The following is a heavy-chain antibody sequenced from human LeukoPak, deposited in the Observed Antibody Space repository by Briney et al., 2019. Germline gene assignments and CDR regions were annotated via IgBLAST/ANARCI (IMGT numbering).Heavy chain of an antibody. J-gene: IGHJ3*02. CDR2: ISSSSSTL. CDR3: ARDGRPFDI. V-gene: IGHV3-48*02. CDR1: GFTFSSYS. Sequence: GGSLRLSCAASGFTFSSYSMSWVRQAPGKGLEWVAYISSSSSTLHYPDPVKGRFTISRDNAKNSLYLQMNSLRDEDTAVYYCARDGRPFDIWGQGTMVTVSS.